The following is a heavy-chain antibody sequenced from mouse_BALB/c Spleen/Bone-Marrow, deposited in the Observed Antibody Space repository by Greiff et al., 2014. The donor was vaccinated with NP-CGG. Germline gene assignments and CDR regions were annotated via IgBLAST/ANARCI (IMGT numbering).Heavy chain of an antibody. J-gene: IGHJ2*01. CDR3: ARGFPFDY. Sequence: VQLQQSGAELARPGASVKLSRKASGYTFTSYWMQWVKQRPGQGLEWIGAIYPGDGDTRYTQKFKGKATLTADKSSSTAYMQLSSLASEDSAVYYCARGFPFDYWGQGTTLTVSS. V-gene: IGHV1-87*01. CDR1: GYTFTSYW. CDR2: IYPGDGDT.